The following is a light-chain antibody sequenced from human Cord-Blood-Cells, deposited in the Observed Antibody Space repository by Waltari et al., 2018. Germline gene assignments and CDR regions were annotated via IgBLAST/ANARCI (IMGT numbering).Light chain of an antibody. V-gene: IGLV2-14*01. J-gene: IGLJ1*01. CDR2: EVS. CDR1: SSDVGGYNY. CDR3: SSYTSSSTYV. Sequence: QSALTQPASESGSPGQSITISCTGTSSDVGGYNYASCYQQHPGKAPKLMIYEVSNRPSGVSNRFSGSKSGNTASLTISGLQAEDEADYYCSSYTSSSTYVFGTGTKVTVL.